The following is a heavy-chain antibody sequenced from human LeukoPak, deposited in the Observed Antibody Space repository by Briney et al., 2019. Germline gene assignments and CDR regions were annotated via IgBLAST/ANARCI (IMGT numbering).Heavy chain of an antibody. D-gene: IGHD3-22*01. J-gene: IGHJ3*02. CDR1: GFTFSSYA. V-gene: IGHV3-30-3*01. CDR3: ARIHSLYYYDSTGYGAFDI. Sequence: QPGRSLRLSCAASGFTFSSYAMHWVRQAPGKGPEWVAVISYDGSNKYYADSVKGRFTISRDNSKNTLYLQMNSLRAEDTAVYYCARIHSLYYYDSTGYGAFDIWGQGTMVTVSS. CDR2: ISYDGSNK.